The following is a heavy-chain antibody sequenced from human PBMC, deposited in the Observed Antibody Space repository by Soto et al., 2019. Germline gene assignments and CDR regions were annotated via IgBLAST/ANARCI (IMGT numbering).Heavy chain of an antibody. Sequence: PGVSLRLSCGASGFAFSPYAMEWVRQAPGKGLEWVSTIFAGSAGTKYADSVKGRFSISRDNSLNTLYLQMNSLRAEDTAVYYCARSGGLCGGSACYPHWFDFWGHGTLVTVSS. CDR3: ARSGGLCGGSACYPHWFDF. J-gene: IGHJ5*01. D-gene: IGHD2-21*01. V-gene: IGHV3-23*01. CDR1: GFAFSPYA. CDR2: IFAGSAGT.